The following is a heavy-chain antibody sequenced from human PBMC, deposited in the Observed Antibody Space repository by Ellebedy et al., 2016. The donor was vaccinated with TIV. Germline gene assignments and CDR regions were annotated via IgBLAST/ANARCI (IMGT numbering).Heavy chain of an antibody. CDR2: INPNSGGT. CDR3: ARDRGKRTGQQPDY. Sequence: AASVKVSCKASGYTFTGYYMHWVRQAPGQGLEWMGWINPNSGGTNYAQKFQGRVTMTRDTSISTAYMELSRLRSDDTAVYYCARDRGKRTGQQPDYWGQGTLVTVSS. V-gene: IGHV1-2*02. D-gene: IGHD6-13*01. J-gene: IGHJ4*02. CDR1: GYTFTGYY.